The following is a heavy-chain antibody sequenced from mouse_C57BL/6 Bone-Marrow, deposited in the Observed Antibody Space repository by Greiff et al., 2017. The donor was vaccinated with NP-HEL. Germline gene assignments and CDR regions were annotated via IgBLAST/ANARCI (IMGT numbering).Heavy chain of an antibody. V-gene: IGHV1-80*01. CDR1: GYAFSSYW. J-gene: IGHJ1*03. D-gene: IGHD1-1*01. CDR2: IYPGDGDT. Sequence: VQLQQSGPELVKPGASVKISCKASGYAFSSYWMNWVKQRPGKGLEWIGQIYPGDGDTNYNGKFKGKATLTADKSSSTAYMQLSSLTSEDSAVYFCAREGGITTVPVDVWGTGTTVTVSS. CDR3: AREGGITTVPVDV.